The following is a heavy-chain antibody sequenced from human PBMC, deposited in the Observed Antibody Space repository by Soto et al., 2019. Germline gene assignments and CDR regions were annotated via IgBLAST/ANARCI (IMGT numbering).Heavy chain of an antibody. J-gene: IGHJ4*02. D-gene: IGHD3-10*01. CDR3: AKDYYGSGSYMASDY. CDR2: ISYDGSNK. V-gene: IGHV3-30*18. Sequence: QVQLVESGGGVVQPGRSLRLSCAASGFTFSSYGMHWVRQAPGKALEWVAVISYDGSNKYYADSVKGRFTISRDNSKNTLYLQMNSLRAEDTAVYYCAKDYYGSGSYMASDYWGQGTLVTVSS. CDR1: GFTFSSYG.